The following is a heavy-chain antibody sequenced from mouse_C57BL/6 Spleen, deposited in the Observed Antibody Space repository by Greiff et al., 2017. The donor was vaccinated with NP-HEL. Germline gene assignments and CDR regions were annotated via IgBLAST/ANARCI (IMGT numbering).Heavy chain of an antibody. CDR3: ARDPPTGYAMDY. CDR2: ISDGGSYT. CDR1: GFTFSSYA. D-gene: IGHD4-1*02. Sequence: EVHLVESGGGLVKPGGSLKLSCAASGFTFSSYAMSWVRQTPEKRLEWVATISDGGSYTYYPDNVKGRFTISRDNAKNNLYLQMSHLKSEDTAMYYCARDPPTGYAMDYWGQGTSVTVSS. J-gene: IGHJ4*01. V-gene: IGHV5-4*01.